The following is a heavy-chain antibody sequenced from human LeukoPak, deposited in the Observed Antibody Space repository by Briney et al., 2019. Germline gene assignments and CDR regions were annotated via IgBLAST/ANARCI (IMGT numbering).Heavy chain of an antibody. CDR3: ARDLGENGMDV. V-gene: IGHV3-23*01. CDR2: ISDSGGIT. J-gene: IGHJ6*02. Sequence: GGSLRLSCAASGFTFSSYPMTWVRQAPGKGPEWVSFISDSGGITYYADSVKGRFTISRDNSKNTLYLQMNSLRAEDTAVYYCARDLGENGMDVWGQGTTVTVSS. D-gene: IGHD5-24*01. CDR1: GFTFSSYP.